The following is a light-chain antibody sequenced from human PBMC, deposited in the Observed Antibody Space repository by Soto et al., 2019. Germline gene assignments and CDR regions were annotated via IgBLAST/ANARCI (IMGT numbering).Light chain of an antibody. J-gene: IGKJ1*01. CDR3: QQYNSYPLT. V-gene: IGKV1-5*01. CDR2: DAS. Sequence: DIQMTQSPSTVSASVGDRVTITCRASQRISSWLAWYQQKPGKAPKVLIYDASSLESGVPSRFSGSGSGTEFTLTISSLQPDDLATFYCQQYNSYPLTFGQGTKVEIK. CDR1: QRISSW.